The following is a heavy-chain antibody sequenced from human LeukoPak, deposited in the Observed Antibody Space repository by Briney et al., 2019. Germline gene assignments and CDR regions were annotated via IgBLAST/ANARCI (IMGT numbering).Heavy chain of an antibody. Sequence: GSSVKVSCKASGGTFSSYAISWERQAPGQGLEWMGGIIPIFGTANYAQKFQGRVTITADESTSTAYMELSSLRSEDTAVYYCARTSYGSGSFENWFDPWGQGTLVTVSS. CDR2: IIPIFGTA. D-gene: IGHD3-10*01. CDR1: GGTFSSYA. CDR3: ARTSYGSGSFENWFDP. V-gene: IGHV1-69*01. J-gene: IGHJ5*02.